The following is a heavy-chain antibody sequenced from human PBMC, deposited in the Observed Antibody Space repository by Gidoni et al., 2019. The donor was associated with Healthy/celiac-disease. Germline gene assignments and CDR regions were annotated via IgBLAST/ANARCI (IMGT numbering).Heavy chain of an antibody. Sequence: EVQLVASGGALVQPGGSLRLSCAASCFPFSSYAMHWSRQALGKGLEYVKAISSNGGSTYDANSVKGRFANSRDNSKNTLYLQMGSLRAEDMAVYYCARAYSSSSEWSAFDIWGQGTMVTVSS. CDR1: CFPFSSYA. CDR3: ARAYSSSSEWSAFDI. J-gene: IGHJ3*02. D-gene: IGHD6-6*01. V-gene: IGHV3-64*01. CDR2: ISSNGGST.